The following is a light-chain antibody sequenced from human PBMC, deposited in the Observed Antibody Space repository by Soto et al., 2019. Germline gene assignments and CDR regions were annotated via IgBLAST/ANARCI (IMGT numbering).Light chain of an antibody. Sequence: EIVLTQSPGTLSLSPGERATLSCRASQSVSSTYLAWYQHKPGQAPRLLIYGASSRATGIPARFSGSGSGTDFTLTINSLAPEDFAIYYCHQRQSWPRTFGQGTKVDIK. V-gene: IGKV3-20*01. CDR2: GAS. J-gene: IGKJ1*01. CDR1: QSVSSTY. CDR3: HQRQSWPRT.